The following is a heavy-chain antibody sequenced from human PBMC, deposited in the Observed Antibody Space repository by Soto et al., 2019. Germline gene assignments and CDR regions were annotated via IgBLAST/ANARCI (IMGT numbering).Heavy chain of an antibody. Sequence: SETLSLTCAVSGGTISGSYYYWGWLRQSPGRGPGWIGSVFYTGFTSYNPSLESRVSVSVDTSKNQFSLKVSTVTAADAAVYYCASSQKGYNWNYVDHWGQGALVTVSS. CDR1: GGTISGSYYY. J-gene: IGHJ4*02. D-gene: IGHD1-20*01. CDR3: ASSQKGYNWNYVDH. CDR2: VFYTGFT. V-gene: IGHV4-39*01.